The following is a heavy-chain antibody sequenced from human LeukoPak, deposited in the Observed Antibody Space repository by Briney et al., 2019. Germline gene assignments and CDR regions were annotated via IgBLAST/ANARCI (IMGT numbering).Heavy chain of an antibody. V-gene: IGHV4-59*08. D-gene: IGHD3-9*01. CDR3: ARQGGAKYDILTGSFDY. Sequence: SETLSLTCTVSGGSISNYYWSWIRQPPGKGLEWIGHIYYSGSTSYNPSFKSQVTISVDTSKNQFSLKLSSVTAADTAVYFCARQGGAKYDILTGSFDYWGQGTLVIVSS. J-gene: IGHJ4*02. CDR2: IYYSGST. CDR1: GGSISNYY.